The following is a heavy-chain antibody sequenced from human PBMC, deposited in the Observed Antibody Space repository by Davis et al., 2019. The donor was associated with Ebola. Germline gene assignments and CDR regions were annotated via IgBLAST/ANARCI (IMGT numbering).Heavy chain of an antibody. Sequence: ASVKVSCKASGYTFNGYYMHWVRQAPGQGLEWMGWMNPNTGNTGYAQKFQGRVTITRNTSISTAYMELTSLKSQDTAVYYCARAARRSSLYNWFDPWGQGTLVTVAS. J-gene: IGHJ5*02. CDR1: GYTFNGYY. CDR2: MNPNTGNT. CDR3: ARAARRSSLYNWFDP. D-gene: IGHD6-19*01. V-gene: IGHV1-8*03.